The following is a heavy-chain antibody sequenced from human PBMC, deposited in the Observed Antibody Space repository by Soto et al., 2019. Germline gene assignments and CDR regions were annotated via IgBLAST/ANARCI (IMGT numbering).Heavy chain of an antibody. CDR2: ISYDGSNK. Sequence: GGSLRLSCAASGFTFSSYAMHWVRQAPGEGLEWVAVISYDGSNKYYADSVKGRFTISRDNSKNTLYLQMNSLRAEDTAVYYCARESREGGVSPPAFDIWGQGTMVTVSS. D-gene: IGHD3-16*02. J-gene: IGHJ3*02. CDR1: GFTFSSYA. V-gene: IGHV3-30-3*01. CDR3: ARESREGGVSPPAFDI.